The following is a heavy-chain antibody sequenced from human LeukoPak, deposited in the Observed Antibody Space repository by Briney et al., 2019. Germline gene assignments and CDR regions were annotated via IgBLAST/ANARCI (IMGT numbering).Heavy chain of an antibody. V-gene: IGHV3-15*01. Sequence: GGSLRLSCAVSVFTFNNSCISWLRQSPEKALEWVGRINYKTNGRTADYAAHVKGRFTISRDDSRDTVYLQMNSLNTEDTAVYYCTTDHRTIYGVVFPDYWGQGTLVTVPS. CDR1: VFTFNNSC. CDR2: INYKTNGRTA. J-gene: IGHJ4*02. CDR3: TTDHRTIYGVVFPDY. D-gene: IGHD3-3*01.